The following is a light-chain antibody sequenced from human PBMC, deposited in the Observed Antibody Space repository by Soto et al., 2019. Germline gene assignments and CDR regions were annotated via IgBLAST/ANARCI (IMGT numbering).Light chain of an antibody. CDR3: QQYGSSPLT. CDR1: QSVSSS. J-gene: IGKJ4*01. CDR2: GAS. Sequence: EMVLPPYAGKLCISPWERATRSWRASQSVSSSLAWYQQKPGQAPRLLIYGASSRATGIPDRFSGSGSGTDFTLTISRLEPEDFAVYYCQQYGSSPLTFGGGTKVDIK. V-gene: IGKV3-20*01.